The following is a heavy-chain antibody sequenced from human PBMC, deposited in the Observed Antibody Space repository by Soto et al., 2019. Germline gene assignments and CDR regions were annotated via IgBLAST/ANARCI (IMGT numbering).Heavy chain of an antibody. CDR2: IYYSGST. CDR3: ARGYGYNLSYYYYYYGMDA. V-gene: IGHV4-31*03. J-gene: IGHJ6*02. D-gene: IGHD5-12*01. CDR1: GGSISSGGYY. Sequence: TSETLSLTCTVSGGSISSGGYYWSWLRQHPEKGLEWIGYIYYSGSTYYNPSLKSRVTISVDTSKNQFSLKLSSVTAADSAVYYCARGYGYNLSYYYYYYGMDAWGQGTTVTVSS.